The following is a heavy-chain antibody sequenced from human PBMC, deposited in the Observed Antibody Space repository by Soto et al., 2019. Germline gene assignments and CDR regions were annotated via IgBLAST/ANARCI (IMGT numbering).Heavy chain of an antibody. CDR2: IYYSGST. J-gene: IGHJ4*02. CDR1: GGSISSYY. V-gene: IGHV4-59*01. D-gene: IGHD3-22*01. CDR3: VSYYYDSSGYQVDY. Sequence: PSETLSLTCTVSGGSISSYYWSWIRQPPGKGLEWIGYIYYSGSTNYNPSPKSRVTISVDTSKNQFSLKLSSVTAADTAVYYCVSYYYDSSGYQVDYWGQGTLVTVSS.